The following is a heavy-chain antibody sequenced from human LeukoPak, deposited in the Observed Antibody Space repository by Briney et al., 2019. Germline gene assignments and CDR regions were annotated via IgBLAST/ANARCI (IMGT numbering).Heavy chain of an antibody. CDR3: AKGNYYDSSGYYRYFDY. V-gene: IGHV3-23*01. Sequence: PPGGSLRLSCAASGFTFSSYAMSWVRQAPGKGLEWVSAISGSGGSTYYADSVKGRFTISRDNSKNTLYLQMNSLRAEDTAVYYCAKGNYYDSSGYYRYFDYWGQGTLVTVSS. J-gene: IGHJ4*02. D-gene: IGHD3-22*01. CDR2: ISGSGGST. CDR1: GFTFSSYA.